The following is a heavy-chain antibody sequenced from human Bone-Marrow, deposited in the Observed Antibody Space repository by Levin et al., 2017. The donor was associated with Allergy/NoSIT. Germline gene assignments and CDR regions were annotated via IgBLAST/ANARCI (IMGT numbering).Heavy chain of an antibody. CDR3: ARVGAYGDYPYY. CDR2: FYYSGGT. CDR1: GGSISSSSSW. D-gene: IGHD4-17*01. J-gene: IGHJ4*02. Sequence: SETLSLTCSVSGGSISSSSSWWGWIRQPPGKGLEWIGSFYYSGGTYYQSSLKSRVTISVDTSKNQFSLKLTSVTAADTAVYYCARVGAYGDYPYYWGQGTLVTVSS. V-gene: IGHV4-39*01.